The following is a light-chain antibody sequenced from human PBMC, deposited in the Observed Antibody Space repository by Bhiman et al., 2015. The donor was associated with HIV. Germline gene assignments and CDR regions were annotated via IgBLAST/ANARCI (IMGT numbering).Light chain of an antibody. CDR3: ASWEDSLSGVV. CDR2: DVS. Sequence: QSALTQPASVSGSPGQSITISCTGTSSDVGGYNYVSWYQQYPGKAPKLMIYDVSNRPSGVPNRFSGSKSGTSASLAISGLRSEDEADYYCASWEDSLSGVVFGGGTKLTVL. J-gene: IGLJ2*01. CDR1: SSDVGGYNY. V-gene: IGLV2-14*03.